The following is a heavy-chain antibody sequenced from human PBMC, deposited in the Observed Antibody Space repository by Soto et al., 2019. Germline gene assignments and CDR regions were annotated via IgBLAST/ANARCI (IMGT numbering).Heavy chain of an antibody. CDR1: GFSLSTTRAA. V-gene: IGHV2-5*02. D-gene: IGHD6-19*01. J-gene: IGHJ4*02. CDR3: SHIVVAGLGYYFDY. CDR2: IYWDDDK. Sequence: QITLKESGPTLVKPTQTLTLTCTFSGFSLSTTRAAVGWIRQPPGKALEWLALIYWDDDKRYSHFLKSRLTITKDTSKKQVVLTMTNMDPVDTATYYCSHIVVAGLGYYFDYWGQGTLVTVSS.